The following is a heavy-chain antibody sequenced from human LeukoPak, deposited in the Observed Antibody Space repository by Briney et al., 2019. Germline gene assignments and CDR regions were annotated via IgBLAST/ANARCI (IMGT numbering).Heavy chain of an antibody. CDR2: INHSGST. CDR3: ARKDIVVVPAAQNWFDP. Sequence: SETLSLTCAVYGGSFSGYYRSWIRQPPGKGLEWIGEINHSGSTNYNPSLKSRVTISVDTSKNPFSLKLSSVTAADTAVYYCARKDIVVVPAAQNWFDPWGQGTLVTVSS. J-gene: IGHJ5*02. CDR1: GGSFSGYY. D-gene: IGHD2-2*01. V-gene: IGHV4-34*01.